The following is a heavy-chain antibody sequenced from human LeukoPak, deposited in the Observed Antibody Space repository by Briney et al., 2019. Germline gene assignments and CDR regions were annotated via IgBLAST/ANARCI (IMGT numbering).Heavy chain of an antibody. CDR2: MKEDGSDI. CDR3: ARGGARYLDS. J-gene: IGHJ4*02. Sequence: GGSLRLSCVASGFSFSSYTLSWVRQAPGKGLEWVAKMKEDGSDIHYVDSVKGRFTICRDNAKNSLCLQMSSLRVEDTAVYYCARGGARYLDSWGQGILVTVSS. D-gene: IGHD3-9*01. V-gene: IGHV3-7*01. CDR1: GFSFSSYT.